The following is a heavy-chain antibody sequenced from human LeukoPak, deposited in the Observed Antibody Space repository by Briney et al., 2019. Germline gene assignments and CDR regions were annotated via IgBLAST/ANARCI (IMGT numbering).Heavy chain of an antibody. V-gene: IGHV4-59*08. D-gene: IGHD3-10*01. CDR1: GGSISSYY. CDR2: IYYSGST. CDR3: ARSPRGDYYGSGIIRWFDP. Sequence: PSETLSLTCTVSGGSISSYYWSWIRQPPGKGLEWIGYIYYSGSTNYNPSLQSRVTISVDTSKNQFSLKLSSVTAADTAVYYCARSPRGDYYGSGIIRWFDPWGQGTLVTVSS. J-gene: IGHJ5*02.